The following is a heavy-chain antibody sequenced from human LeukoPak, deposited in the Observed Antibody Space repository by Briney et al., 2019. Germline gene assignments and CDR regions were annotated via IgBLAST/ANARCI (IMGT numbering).Heavy chain of an antibody. CDR2: ISSSGSTI. D-gene: IGHD3-22*01. J-gene: IGHJ1*01. V-gene: IGHV3-48*03. Sequence: GGSLRLSCAASGFTFSSYEMNWVRQAPGKRLEWVSYISSSGSTIYYADSVKGRFTISRDNAKNSLYLQMNSLRAEDTAVYYCASGDDSSLPAPIWGQGTLVTVSS. CDR3: ASGDDSSLPAPI. CDR1: GFTFSSYE.